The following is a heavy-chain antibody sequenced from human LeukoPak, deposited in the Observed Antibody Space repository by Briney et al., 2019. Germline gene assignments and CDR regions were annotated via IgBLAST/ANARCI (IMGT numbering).Heavy chain of an antibody. CDR3: ARDSDQLLRYTSYYYGMDV. J-gene: IGHJ6*02. D-gene: IGHD2-2*01. Sequence: GGSLSLSCAASGFTFSSYSMSRFSQAPGKGRQWVSSISSSSSYIYYADSVKGRFTISRDNAKNSLYLQMNSLRAEDTAVYYGARDSDQLLRYTSYYYGMDVWGQGTTVTVSS. V-gene: IGHV3-21*01. CDR1: GFTFSSYS. CDR2: ISSSSSYI.